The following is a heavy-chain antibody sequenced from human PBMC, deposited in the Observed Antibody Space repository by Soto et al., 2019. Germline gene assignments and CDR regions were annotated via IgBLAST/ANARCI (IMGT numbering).Heavy chain of an antibody. CDR3: ARQGIAAAGTSNNWFDP. V-gene: IGHV4-39*01. CDR1: GGSISSSSYY. J-gene: IGHJ5*02. CDR2: IYYSGST. D-gene: IGHD6-13*01. Sequence: SETLSLTCTVSGGSISSSSYYWGWIRPPPGKGLEWIGSIYYSGSTYYNPSLKSRVTISVDTSKNQFSLKLSSVTAADTAVYYCARQGIAAAGTSNNWFDPWGQGTLVTVSS.